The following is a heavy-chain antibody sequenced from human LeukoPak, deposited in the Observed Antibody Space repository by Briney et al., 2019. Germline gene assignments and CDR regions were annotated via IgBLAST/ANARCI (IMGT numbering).Heavy chain of an antibody. D-gene: IGHD2-15*01. V-gene: IGHV3-33*01. Sequence: GGSLRLSCEASGFTFSDYGMHWVRQAPGKGLEWVAVIWYDGNYKFYVDSVKGRFTISRDNAKNTLYLQMNSLRAEDTAVYYCARVKDTSYGMDVWGQGTTLTVSS. CDR2: IWYDGNYK. CDR1: GFTFSDYG. J-gene: IGHJ6*02. CDR3: ARVKDTSYGMDV.